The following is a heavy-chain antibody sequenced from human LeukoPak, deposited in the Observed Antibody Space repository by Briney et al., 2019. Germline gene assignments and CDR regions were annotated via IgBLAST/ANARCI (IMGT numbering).Heavy chain of an antibody. CDR3: ARTFCGGDCQSWDK. CDR1: GFTFSDYY. J-gene: IGHJ4*02. V-gene: IGHV3-11*01. Sequence: GGSLRLSCAASGFTFSDYYMSWIRQAPGKGLEWVSYISGSGTTIYYADSVKGRFTVSRDNSKNTLYLQMNSLRDEDTAVYYCARTFCGGDCQSWDKWGQGTLVTVSS. D-gene: IGHD2-21*02. CDR2: ISGSGTTI.